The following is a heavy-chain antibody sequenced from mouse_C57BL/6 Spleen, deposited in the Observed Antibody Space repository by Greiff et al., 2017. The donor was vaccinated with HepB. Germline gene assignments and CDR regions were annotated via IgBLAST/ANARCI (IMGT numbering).Heavy chain of an antibody. CDR2: INPSSGYT. J-gene: IGHJ4*01. D-gene: IGHD1-1*01. CDR1: GYTFTSYW. Sequence: VQLQESGAELAKPGASVKLSCKASGYTFTSYWMHWVKQRPGQGLEWIGYINPSSGYTKYNQKFKDKATLTADKSSSTAYMQLSSLTYEDSAVYYCAKAYGSFPYAMDYWGQGTSVTVSS. CDR3: AKAYGSFPYAMDY. V-gene: IGHV1-7*01.